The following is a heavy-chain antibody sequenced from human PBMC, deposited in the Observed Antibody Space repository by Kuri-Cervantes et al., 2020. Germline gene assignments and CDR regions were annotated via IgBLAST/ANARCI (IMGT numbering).Heavy chain of an antibody. D-gene: IGHD1-7*01. CDR3: ARTITGTTWTVDYYYYYGMDV. J-gene: IGHJ6*02. V-gene: IGHV3-30-3*01. Sequence: GGFLRLSCAASGFTFSSYAMHWVRQAPGKGLEWVAVISYDGSNKYYADSVKGRFTISRDNSKNTLYLQMNSLRAEDTAVYYCARTITGTTWTVDYYYYYGMDVWGQGTTVTVSS. CDR1: GFTFSSYA. CDR2: ISYDGSNK.